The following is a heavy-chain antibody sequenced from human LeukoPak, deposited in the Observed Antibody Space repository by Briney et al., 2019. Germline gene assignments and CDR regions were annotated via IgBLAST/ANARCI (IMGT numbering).Heavy chain of an antibody. V-gene: IGHV1-46*01. CDR3: ARVVGYDSSGYYSPGDY. CDR1: GYTFTSYY. D-gene: IGHD3-22*01. CDR2: INPSGGST. J-gene: IGHJ4*02. Sequence: ASVKVSCKASGYTFTSYYMHWVRQAPGQGLEWMGIINPSGGSTSYAQMFQGRVTMTRDTSTSTVYMELSSLRSEDTAVYYCARVVGYDSSGYYSPGDYWGQGTLVTVSS.